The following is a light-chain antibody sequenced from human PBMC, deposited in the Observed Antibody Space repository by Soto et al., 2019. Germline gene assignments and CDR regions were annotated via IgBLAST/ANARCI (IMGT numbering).Light chain of an antibody. Sequence: DIQMTQSPSSRSASVGDRVTITCRASQSITTSLNWYQQKAGKAPKLLIYAASSLQSGVPSRFSGSGSGTDFTPTISSLQPEDSATSYGQQSYSTPYNFGQGTKLEIK. V-gene: IGKV1-39*01. J-gene: IGKJ2*01. CDR2: AAS. CDR3: QQSYSTPYN. CDR1: QSITTS.